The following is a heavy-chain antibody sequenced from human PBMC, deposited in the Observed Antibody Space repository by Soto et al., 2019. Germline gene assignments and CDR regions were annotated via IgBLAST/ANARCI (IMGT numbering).Heavy chain of an antibody. V-gene: IGHV3-23*01. CDR3: AKDRLPTSGQRFYFDS. D-gene: IGHD2-15*01. CDR2: ILPDETG. CDR1: GFAFSTYA. Sequence: GGSLRLSXATSGFAFSTYAMTWVRQVPGRGLEWVSTILPDETGFYTVSVKGRFTISRDNFRGILYLQMNDLWVEDAAIYFCAKDRLPTSGQRFYFDSWGQGSLVTVSS. J-gene: IGHJ4*02.